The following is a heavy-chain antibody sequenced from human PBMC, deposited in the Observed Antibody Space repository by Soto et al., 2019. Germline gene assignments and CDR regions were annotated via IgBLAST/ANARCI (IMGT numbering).Heavy chain of an antibody. V-gene: IGHV3-21*01. CDR3: ARDGKYCSSTSCLYYYYYMDV. D-gene: IGHD2-2*01. J-gene: IGHJ6*03. CDR1: GFTFSSYS. CDR2: VSSSSRYI. Sequence: GGSLRLSCAASGFTFSSYSMNWVRQAPGKGLEWVSSVSSSSRYIYYADSVKGRFTISRDNAKNSLYLQMNSLRAEDTAVYYCARDGKYCSSTSCLYYYYYMDVWGKGTTVTVSS.